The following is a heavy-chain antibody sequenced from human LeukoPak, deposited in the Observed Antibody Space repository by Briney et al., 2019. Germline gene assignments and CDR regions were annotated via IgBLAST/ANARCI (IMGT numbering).Heavy chain of an antibody. V-gene: IGHV4-34*12. D-gene: IGHD4-11*01. Sequence: PSETLSLTCAVYGGSFSGYYWSWIRQPPGQGLEWVGHIFSSGSTYYNPSLNSRLTISLDTSKNQFSMKLNSVIAADTAVYYCTRVSNSLSFDFWGQGTMVTVSS. J-gene: IGHJ3*01. CDR1: GGSFSGYY. CDR3: TRVSNSLSFDF. CDR2: IFSSGST.